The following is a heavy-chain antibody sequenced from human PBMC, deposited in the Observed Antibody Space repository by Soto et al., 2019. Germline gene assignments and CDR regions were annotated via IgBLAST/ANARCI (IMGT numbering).Heavy chain of an antibody. CDR3: MRETNSGYTFDY. J-gene: IGHJ4*02. Sequence: GGSLRLSCAASGFTFSTYEMHWVRQVPGEGLEWVSYISSSGNTIYYADSVKGRFTISRDNAKNSVYLQMNSLRVEDTAVYYCMRETNSGYTFDYWGQGTLVTVSS. D-gene: IGHD3-22*01. V-gene: IGHV3-48*03. CDR1: GFTFSTYE. CDR2: ISSSGNTI.